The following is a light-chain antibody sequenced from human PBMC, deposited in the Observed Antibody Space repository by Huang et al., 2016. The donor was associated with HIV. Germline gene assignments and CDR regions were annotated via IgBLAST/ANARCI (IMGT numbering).Light chain of an antibody. CDR2: GGS. CDR1: QSVSSTY. J-gene: IGKJ4*01. Sequence: EIVLTQSPGTLSLSPGERATLSCRASQSVSSTYLAWYQQKHGQAPRLLIYGGSSRATGISDRCSGSGAGTDFTLTISRLEPEDFAVYYCQQYSNSPLTFGGGTKVEIK. CDR3: QQYSNSPLT. V-gene: IGKV3-20*01.